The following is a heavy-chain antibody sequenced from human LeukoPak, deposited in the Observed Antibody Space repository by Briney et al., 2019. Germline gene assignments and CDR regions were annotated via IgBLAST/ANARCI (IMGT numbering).Heavy chain of an antibody. CDR2: TYYRSKWYN. D-gene: IGHD3-10*01. V-gene: IGHV6-1*01. CDR3: ARSQDLERFGELPLDY. CDR1: GDSVSSNSAA. J-gene: IGHJ4*02. Sequence: SQTLSLTCAISGDSVSSNSAAWNWIRQSPSRGLEWLGRTYYRSKWYNDYAVSVKSRITINPDTSKNQFSLQLNSVTPEDTAVYYCARSQDLERFGELPLDYWGQGTLVTVSS.